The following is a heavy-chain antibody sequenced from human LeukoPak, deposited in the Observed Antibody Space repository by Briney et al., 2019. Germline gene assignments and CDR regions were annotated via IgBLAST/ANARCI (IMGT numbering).Heavy chain of an antibody. CDR2: IYYSGST. Sequence: PSETLSLTCTVSGGSISSSSYSWGWIRQPPGKGLEWIGSIYYSGSTYYNPSLKSRVTISVDTSKNQFSLKLSSVTAADTAVYYCARRTTTDDYWGQGTLVTVSS. CDR3: ARRTTTDDY. V-gene: IGHV4-39*01. J-gene: IGHJ4*02. CDR1: GGSISSSSYS. D-gene: IGHD2/OR15-2a*01.